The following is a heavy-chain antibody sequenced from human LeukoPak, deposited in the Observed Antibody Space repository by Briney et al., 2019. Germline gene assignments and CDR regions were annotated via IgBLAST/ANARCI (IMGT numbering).Heavy chain of an antibody. D-gene: IGHD3-22*01. J-gene: IGHJ4*02. CDR2: VIPNSGGT. Sequence: ASVKVSCKASGYTFTGYYIHWVRQAPGQGLEWMGWVIPNSGGTNYAQKFQGRVTMTRDTSISTAYMELSRLRSDDTAVYYCARGNYYDSSGYWHYWGQGTLVTVSS. CDR1: GYTFTGYY. CDR3: ARGNYYDSSGYWHY. V-gene: IGHV1-2*02.